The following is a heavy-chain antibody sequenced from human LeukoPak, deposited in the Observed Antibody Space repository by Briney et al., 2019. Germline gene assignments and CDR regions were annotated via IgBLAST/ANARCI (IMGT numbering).Heavy chain of an antibody. Sequence: GGSLRLSCAASGFTFSSYSMNWVRQAPGKGLEWVSSISSSSSYIYYADSVKGRFTISRDNAKNSLYLQMNSLRAEDTAVYYCARDGGIAAPPIGYWGQGTLVTVSS. V-gene: IGHV3-21*01. J-gene: IGHJ4*02. D-gene: IGHD6-13*01. CDR3: ARDGGIAAPPIGY. CDR1: GFTFSSYS. CDR2: ISSSSSYI.